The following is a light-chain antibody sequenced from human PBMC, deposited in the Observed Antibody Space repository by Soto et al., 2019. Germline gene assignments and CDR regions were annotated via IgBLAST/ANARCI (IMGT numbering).Light chain of an antibody. CDR3: AAWDDSLNRML. V-gene: IGLV1-44*01. J-gene: IGLJ3*02. CDR2: SDN. CDR1: SSNIGSDT. Sequence: QSVLTQPPSASGTPGQRVTISCSGSSSNIGSDTVNSFQQLPGTAPKLLIYSDNQRPSGVPDRFSGSKSGTSASLAISGLQSEDEADYYCAAWDDSLNRMLFGGGTKVTVL.